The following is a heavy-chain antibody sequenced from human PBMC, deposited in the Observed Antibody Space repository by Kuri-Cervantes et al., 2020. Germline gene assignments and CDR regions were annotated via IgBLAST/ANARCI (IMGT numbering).Heavy chain of an antibody. Sequence: SETLSLTCTVSGGSISSGGYYWSWIRQHPGKGLEWIGYIYYSGSTYYNPSLKSRVTISVDTSKNQFSLKLSSVTAADTAVYYCARGYSQGPSDFDYWGQGTTVTVSS. CDR3: ARGYSQGPSDFDY. J-gene: IGHJ4*03. CDR1: GGSISSGGYY. D-gene: IGHD5-12*01. CDR2: IYYSGST. V-gene: IGHV4-31*03.